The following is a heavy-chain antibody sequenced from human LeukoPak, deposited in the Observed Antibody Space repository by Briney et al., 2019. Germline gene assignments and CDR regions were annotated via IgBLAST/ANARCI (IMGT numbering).Heavy chain of an antibody. J-gene: IGHJ4*02. Sequence: SETLSLTCTVSGGSISSGDYYWSWIRQPPGKGLEWIGYIYYSGSTYYNPSLKSRVTISVDRSKNQFSLKLSSVTAADTAVYYCARERSSTSLALDYWGQGTLVTVSS. V-gene: IGHV4-30-4*01. CDR1: GGSISSGDYY. D-gene: IGHD2-2*01. CDR3: ARERSSTSLALDY. CDR2: IYYSGST.